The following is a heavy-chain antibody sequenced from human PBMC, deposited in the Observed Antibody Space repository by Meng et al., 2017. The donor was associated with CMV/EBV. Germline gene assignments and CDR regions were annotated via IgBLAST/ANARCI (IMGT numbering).Heavy chain of an antibody. D-gene: IGHD2-15*01. CDR2: ISSSSSYI. CDR3: ARDREDITLDY. J-gene: IGHJ4*02. V-gene: IGHV3-21*01. Sequence: GGSLRLSCAASGFTFSSYSMNWVRQAPGKGLEWVSSISSSSSYIYYADSVKGRFTVSRDNAKNSLYLQMNSLRAEDTAVYYCARDREDITLDYWGQGTLVTVSS. CDR1: GFTFSSYS.